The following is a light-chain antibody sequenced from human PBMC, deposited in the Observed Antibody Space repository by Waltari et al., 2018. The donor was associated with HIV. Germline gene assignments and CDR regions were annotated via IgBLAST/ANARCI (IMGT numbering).Light chain of an antibody. V-gene: IGLV2-8*01. CDR1: RSDIGNYAY. CDR3: ASYGGRNNRVL. J-gene: IGLJ2*01. CDR2: EVD. Sequence: QSALTQPPSASGSPEQSVTLSCTGTRSDIGNYAYVSWYQQHPGKAPKTLIYEVDKRPAGVPDRFSGSKSGDTASLTVSGLQAEDEADYYCASYGGRNNRVLFGGGTRLTVL.